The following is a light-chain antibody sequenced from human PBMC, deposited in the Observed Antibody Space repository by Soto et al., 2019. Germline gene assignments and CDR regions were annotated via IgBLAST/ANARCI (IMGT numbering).Light chain of an antibody. Sequence: QAVVTQPPSASGTPGQRVTISCSGSSSNIGSNIVNWYQQLPGTAPKLLIYTHNQRPSGVPDRFSGSKSGTSASLAISGLQSEDEADYFCAAWDDSLSGLVFGGGTKVTVL. CDR3: AAWDDSLSGLV. V-gene: IGLV1-44*01. CDR2: THN. J-gene: IGLJ2*01. CDR1: SSNIGSNI.